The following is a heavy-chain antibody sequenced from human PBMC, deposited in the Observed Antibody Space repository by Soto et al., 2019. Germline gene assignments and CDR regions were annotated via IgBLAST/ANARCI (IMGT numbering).Heavy chain of an antibody. CDR3: AKTGTDGSWFDP. D-gene: IGHD1-1*01. CDR2: IDWDDDK. J-gene: IGHJ5*02. CDR1: GVSLSSSGMR. Sequence: GPTLVNPTQTLTLTCTLSGVSLSSSGMRVSWIRQPPGKALEWLARIDWDDDKFYSTSLRTRLTISKDTSKNQVVLTMTNMDPVDRATYYCAKTGTDGSWFDPWGQGTLVTVSS. V-gene: IGHV2-70*04.